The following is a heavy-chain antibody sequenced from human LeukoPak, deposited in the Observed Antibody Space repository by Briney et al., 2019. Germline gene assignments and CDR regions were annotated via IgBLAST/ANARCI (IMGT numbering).Heavy chain of an antibody. CDR1: GGSVSSGSYY. CDR2: IYYSGTT. Sequence: SETLSLTCTVSGGSVSSGSYYWSWIRQPPGKGLEWIGYIYYSGTTNYNPSLKSRVTISVDTSKNQFSLKLSSVTAADTAVYYCARGGYCSTTSCSVEYCGQGTLVTVSA. V-gene: IGHV4-61*01. D-gene: IGHD2-2*01. CDR3: ARGGYCSTTSCSVEY. J-gene: IGHJ4*02.